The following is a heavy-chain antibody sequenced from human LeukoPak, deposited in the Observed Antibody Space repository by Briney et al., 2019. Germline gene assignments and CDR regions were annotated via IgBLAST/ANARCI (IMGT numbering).Heavy chain of an antibody. CDR1: RFSFSDYW. CDR3: AREGYYDFWSGYLYYFDY. Sequence: PGGSLRLSCAASRFSFSDYWMNWVRQAPGKGLEWVAKIKPDGSEKYYVDSVKGRFTISRDNAKNSLFLQMNNLRAEDTAVYYCAREGYYDFWSGYLYYFDYWGQGTLVTVSS. V-gene: IGHV3-7*01. CDR2: IKPDGSEK. J-gene: IGHJ4*02. D-gene: IGHD3-3*01.